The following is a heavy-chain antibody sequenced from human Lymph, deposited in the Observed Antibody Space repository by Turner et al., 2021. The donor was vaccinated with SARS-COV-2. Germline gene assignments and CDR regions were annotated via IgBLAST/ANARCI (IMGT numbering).Heavy chain of an antibody. Sequence: ELDRLESGGGLVQPGRSLSLSCPAHGLTSTSFAMHWVRQAPGKGLEWVSALSGYGTNTYYADAVKDRFTNSRDNSRNTLYLEMNSPRVEDTAVYYWAKDAGYFIAVAAGGHFFDNWGQGTLVTVSS. J-gene: IGHJ4*02. CDR3: AKDAGYFIAVAAGGHFFDN. D-gene: IGHD6-19*01. CDR1: GLTSTSFA. CDR2: LSGYGTNT. V-gene: IGHV3-23*01.